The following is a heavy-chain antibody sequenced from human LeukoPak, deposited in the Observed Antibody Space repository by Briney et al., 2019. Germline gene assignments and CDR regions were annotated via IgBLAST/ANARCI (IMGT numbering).Heavy chain of an antibody. CDR1: GFTFSSYG. CDR3: ARAIVGATTRSFDY. V-gene: IGHV3-30*03. D-gene: IGHD1-26*01. CDR2: ISYDGSNK. Sequence: PGRSLRLSCAASGFTFSSYGMHWVRQAPGKGLEWVAVISYDGSNKYYADSVKGRFTISRDNSKNTLYLQMNSLRAEDTAVFYCARAIVGATTRSFDYWGQGTLVTVSS. J-gene: IGHJ4*02.